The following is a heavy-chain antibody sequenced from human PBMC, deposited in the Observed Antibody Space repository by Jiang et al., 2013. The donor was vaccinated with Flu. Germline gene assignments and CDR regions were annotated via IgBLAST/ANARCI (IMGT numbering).Heavy chain of an antibody. V-gene: IGHV4-39*07. CDR2: IYYSGGT. CDR1: GDSISTSSYY. D-gene: IGHD1-14*01. CDR3: AXDRNHFDSTGYSDF. Sequence: GSGLVKPSETLSLTCTVSGDSISTSSYYWGWIRQPPGKGLEWIGSIYYSGGTSYNPSLKSRVTLSVDTSKNQFSLTLKSVTAADTAVYYCAXDRNHFDSTGYSDFWGQGTWSPSPQ. J-gene: IGHJ4*02.